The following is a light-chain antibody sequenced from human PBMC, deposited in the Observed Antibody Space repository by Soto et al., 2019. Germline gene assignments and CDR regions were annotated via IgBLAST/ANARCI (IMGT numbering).Light chain of an antibody. CDR1: NIGSKS. J-gene: IGLJ2*01. V-gene: IGLV3-21*04. Sequence: SYELTQPPSVSVAPGKTARITCGGNNIGSKSVHWYQQKPGQAPVLVISYDSDRPSGIPDRFSGSNSGSTATLTISRVEAGDEADYYCQVWDSRSDHVVFGGGTKVTVL. CDR2: YDS. CDR3: QVWDSRSDHVV.